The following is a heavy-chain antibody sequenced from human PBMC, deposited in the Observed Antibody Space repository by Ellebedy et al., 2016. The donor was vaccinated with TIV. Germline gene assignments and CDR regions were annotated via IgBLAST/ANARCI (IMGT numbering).Heavy chain of an antibody. CDR1: GFTFSSYN. D-gene: IGHD3-10*01. Sequence: GESLKISCAASGFTFSSYNMHWVRQATGKGLEWVSAIGTAGDTYYPGSVKGRFTISRENAKNSLYLQMNSLRAEDTAVYYCARPYQRWLWFGDVGAFDIWGQGTMVTVSS. J-gene: IGHJ3*02. V-gene: IGHV3-13*01. CDR3: ARPYQRWLWFGDVGAFDI. CDR2: IGTAGDT.